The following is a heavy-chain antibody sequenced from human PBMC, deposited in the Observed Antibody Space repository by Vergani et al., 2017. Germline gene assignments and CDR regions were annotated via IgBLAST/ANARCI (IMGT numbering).Heavy chain of an antibody. Sequence: EVQLVESGGGLVKPGGSLRLSCVASGFTFSSYTMNWVRQAPGKGLEWVSSISSRSSYIFYADSVKGRFTISRDNAWNSLYLQMNSLRAEDTALYYCARDHEPTGSSGMDFWGQGTTVTVSS. V-gene: IGHV3-21*01. J-gene: IGHJ6*02. CDR3: ARDHEPTGSSGMDF. CDR1: GFTFSSYT. CDR2: ISSRSSYI.